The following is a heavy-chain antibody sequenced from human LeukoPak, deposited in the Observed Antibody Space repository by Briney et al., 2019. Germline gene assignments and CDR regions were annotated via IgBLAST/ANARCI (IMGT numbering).Heavy chain of an antibody. CDR3: TRIYYGSGSYYRGSFYFDS. CDR1: GGSISSNY. D-gene: IGHD3-10*01. J-gene: IGHJ4*02. Sequence: SETLSLTCTVSGGSISSNYWSWIRQPPGRGLEWIGYIYNSGTTNYNPSLKSRVTISIDTSKKQFSLKLSSVTAADTAVYYCTRIYYGSGSYYRGSFYFDSWGQGTLVTVSS. CDR2: IYNSGTT. V-gene: IGHV4-59*12.